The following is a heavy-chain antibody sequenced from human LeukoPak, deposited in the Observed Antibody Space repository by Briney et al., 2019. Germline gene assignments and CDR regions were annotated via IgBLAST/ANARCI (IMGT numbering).Heavy chain of an antibody. J-gene: IGHJ4*02. V-gene: IGHV3-7*01. CDR3: AREWGIAVAGTSFDY. D-gene: IGHD6-19*01. Sequence: GGSLRLSCAASGFTFSSYSMNWVRQAPGKGLEWVANIKQDGSEKYYVDSVKGRFTISRDNAKNSLYLQMNSLRAEDTAVYYCAREWGIAVAGTSFDYWGQGTLVTVSS. CDR2: IKQDGSEK. CDR1: GFTFSSYS.